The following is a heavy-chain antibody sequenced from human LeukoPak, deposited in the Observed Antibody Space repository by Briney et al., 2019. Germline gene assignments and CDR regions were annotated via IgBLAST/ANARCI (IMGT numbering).Heavy chain of an antibody. V-gene: IGHV3-30*04. CDR3: ARAYDILTKFDP. D-gene: IGHD3-9*01. Sequence: GGSLRLSCAASGFTFSSYAMHWVRQAPGKGLEWVADISYDGSNKYYADSVKGRFTISRDNSKNTLYLQMNSLRAEDTAVYYCARAYDILTKFDPWGQGTLVTVSS. CDR2: ISYDGSNK. CDR1: GFTFSSYA. J-gene: IGHJ5*02.